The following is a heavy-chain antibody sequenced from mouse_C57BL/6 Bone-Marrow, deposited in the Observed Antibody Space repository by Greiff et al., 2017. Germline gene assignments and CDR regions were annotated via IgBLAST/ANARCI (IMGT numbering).Heavy chain of an antibody. V-gene: IGHV1-69*01. CDR2: IDPSASYT. CDR3: ARWSYDGYYGDYAMDY. Sequence: QVQLQQPGAELVMPGASVKLSCKASGYTFTSYWMHWVKQRPGQGLEWIGEIDPSASYTNYNQKFKGKSTLTVDKSSSTAYMQLSSLTSEDSAVYYCARWSYDGYYGDYAMDYWGQGTSVTVSS. J-gene: IGHJ4*01. CDR1: GYTFTSYW. D-gene: IGHD2-3*01.